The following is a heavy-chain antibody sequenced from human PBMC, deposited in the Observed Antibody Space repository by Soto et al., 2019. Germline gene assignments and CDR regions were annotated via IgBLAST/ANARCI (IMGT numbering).Heavy chain of an antibody. CDR2: MNPNSGNT. V-gene: IGHV1-8*01. J-gene: IGHJ4*02. CDR3: ATSTPRVPKYYFDY. CDR1: GYTFTSYD. Sequence: QVQLVQSGAEVKKPGASVKVSCKASGYTFTSYDINWVRQATGQGLEWMGWMNPNSGNTGYARKFQGRVTMTRNTSISTAYMELSSLRSEDTAVYYCATSTPRVPKYYFDYWGQGTLVTVSS.